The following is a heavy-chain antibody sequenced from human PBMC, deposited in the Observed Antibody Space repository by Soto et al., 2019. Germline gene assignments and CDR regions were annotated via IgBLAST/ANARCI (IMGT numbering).Heavy chain of an antibody. CDR1: GGPINNYY. D-gene: IGHD6-19*01. Sequence: SETLSLTCTVSGGPINNYYWSWIRQPPGKGLEWIGYIYHSGSTYYNPSLKSQVTISVDRSKNQFSLKLSSVTAADTAVYYCVRAGGLGAVAVDYWGQGTLVTVSS. CDR3: VRAGGLGAVAVDY. J-gene: IGHJ4*02. V-gene: IGHV4-59*12. CDR2: IYHSGST.